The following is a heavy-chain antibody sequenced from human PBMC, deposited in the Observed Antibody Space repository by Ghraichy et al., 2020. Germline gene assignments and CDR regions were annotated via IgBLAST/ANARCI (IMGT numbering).Heavy chain of an antibody. CDR2: RYYSGST. D-gene: IGHD4-23*01. J-gene: IGHJ4*02. Sequence: SETLSLTCTVSGGSIRFYYWSWIRQPQGKGQEWIGFRYYSGSTNYNPSLKSRVTISVDTSKNQFSLKLNSVTAADTAVYYCARDCGGYGANWGGGHFDYGGQVTLVTVSS. CDR1: GGSIRFYY. CDR3: ARDCGGYGANWGGGHFDY. V-gene: IGHV4-59*01.